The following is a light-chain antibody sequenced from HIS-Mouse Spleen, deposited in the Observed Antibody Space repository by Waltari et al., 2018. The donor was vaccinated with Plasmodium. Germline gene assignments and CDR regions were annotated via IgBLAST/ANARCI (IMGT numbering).Light chain of an antibody. Sequence: DIVMTQSPDSLAVSLGERAPINCKSSQSVLYSSNNKNYLAWYQQKPGQPPKLLMYWASTRESGVPDRFSGSGSGTDFTLTISSLQAEDVAVYYCQQYYSTPQTFGQGTKLEIK. J-gene: IGKJ2*01. CDR3: QQYYSTPQT. V-gene: IGKV4-1*01. CDR2: WAS. CDR1: QSVLYSSNNKNY.